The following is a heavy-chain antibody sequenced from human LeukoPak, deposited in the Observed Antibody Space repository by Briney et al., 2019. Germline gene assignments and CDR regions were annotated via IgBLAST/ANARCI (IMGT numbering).Heavy chain of an antibody. J-gene: IGHJ5*02. D-gene: IGHD3-10*01. CDR3: AITYYYGSGNVNNWFDP. V-gene: IGHV3-30*04. CDR1: GFTFSSYA. CDR2: ISYDGVNK. Sequence: PGGSLRLSCAASGFTFSSYAMHWVRQAPGKGLEWVALISYDGVNKYYADSVKGRFTISRDNSKNTLYLQMNSLRAEDTAVYYCAITYYYGSGNVNNWFDPWGQGTLVTVSS.